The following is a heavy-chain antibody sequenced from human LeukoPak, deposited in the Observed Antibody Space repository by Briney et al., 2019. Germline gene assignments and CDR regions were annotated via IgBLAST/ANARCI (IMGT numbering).Heavy chain of an antibody. J-gene: IGHJ5*02. Sequence: GASVEVSCKASGYTFTSYYMHWVRQAPGQGLEWMGIINPSGGSTSYAQKFQGRVTMTRDTSTSTVYMELSSLRSEDTAVYYCARGSGSWYAYNWFDPWGQGTLVTVSS. CDR2: INPSGGST. CDR3: ARGSGSWYAYNWFDP. V-gene: IGHV1-46*01. CDR1: GYTFTSYY. D-gene: IGHD6-13*01.